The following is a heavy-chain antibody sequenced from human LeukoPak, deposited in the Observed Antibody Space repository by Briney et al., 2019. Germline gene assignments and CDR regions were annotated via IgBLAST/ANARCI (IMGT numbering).Heavy chain of an antibody. J-gene: IGHJ4*02. Sequence: ASVKVSCKASGYTFSGYYLHWVRQAPGQGLEWMGWINPNSGDTSYAQKFQGTVTMTRDTSISTAYMELSRLRSDDTAVYYCARGGYCSSRGCFTIDYWGQGTLVTVSS. D-gene: IGHD2-2*01. V-gene: IGHV1-2*02. CDR1: GYTFSGYY. CDR3: ARGGYCSSRGCFTIDY. CDR2: INPNSGDT.